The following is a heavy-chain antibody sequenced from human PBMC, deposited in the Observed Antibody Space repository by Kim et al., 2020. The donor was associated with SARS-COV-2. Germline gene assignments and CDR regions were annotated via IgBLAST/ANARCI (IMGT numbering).Heavy chain of an antibody. CDR1: GGSISSTTYYWGSTNTYY. J-gene: IGHJ4*02. V-gene: IGHV4-39*01. D-gene: IGHD6-19*01. Sequence: SETLSLTCTVSGGSISSTTYYWGSTNTYYWGWIRQSPGKGLEWIASVYYSGSTYYNPSLKSRVTISVDTSKNQFSLKVNSLTAADTAVYYCARHIDKQLPPAFDHWGQGTLVTVSS. CDR2: VYYSGST. CDR3: ARHIDKQLPPAFDH.